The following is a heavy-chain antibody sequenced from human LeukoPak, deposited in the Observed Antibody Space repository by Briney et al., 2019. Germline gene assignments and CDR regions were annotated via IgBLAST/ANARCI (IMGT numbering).Heavy chain of an antibody. CDR2: ISGSGGST. J-gene: IGHJ3*02. Sequence: PWGSLRLSCAASGFTFSSYAMSWVRQAPGKGLEWVSAISGSGGSTYYADSVKGRFTISRDNSKNTLYLQMNSLRAEDTAVYYCAKDSSTSCYLCYRAFDIWGQGTMVTVSS. CDR1: GFTFSSYA. CDR3: AKDSSTSCYLCYRAFDI. D-gene: IGHD2-2*01. V-gene: IGHV3-23*01.